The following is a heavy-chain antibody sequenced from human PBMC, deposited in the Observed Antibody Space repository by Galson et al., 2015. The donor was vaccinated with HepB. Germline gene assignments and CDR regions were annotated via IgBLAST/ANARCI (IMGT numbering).Heavy chain of an antibody. CDR1: GGSISSSSYY. CDR2: IYYSGST. Sequence: LSLTCTVSGGSISSSSYYWGWIRQPPGKGLEWIGSIYYSGSTYYNPSLKSRVTISVDTSKNQFSLKLSSVTAADTAVYYCARVLTTESPFDYWGQGTLVTVSS. D-gene: IGHD4-11*01. J-gene: IGHJ4*02. CDR3: ARVLTTESPFDY. V-gene: IGHV4-39*07.